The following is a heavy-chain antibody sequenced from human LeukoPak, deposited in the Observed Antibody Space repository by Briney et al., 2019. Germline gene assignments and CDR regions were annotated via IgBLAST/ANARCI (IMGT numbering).Heavy chain of an antibody. D-gene: IGHD3-10*01. Sequence: GRTLRLSRAASGFTFTVYAMHAVSHAPRKGLEWVALISYEGSRTESAAPVKGRFTISRDNSRNTLYLQLNSLGPEDAAVYYCARDSTYYYSSGSSGPHYFDYWGQGALVTVSS. CDR3: ARDSTYYYSSGSSGPHYFDY. J-gene: IGHJ4*02. V-gene: IGHV3-30*01. CDR2: ISYEGSRT. CDR1: GFTFTVYA.